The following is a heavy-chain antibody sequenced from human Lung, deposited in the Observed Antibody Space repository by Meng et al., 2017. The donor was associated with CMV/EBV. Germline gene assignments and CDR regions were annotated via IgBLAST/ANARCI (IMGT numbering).Heavy chain of an antibody. V-gene: IGHV1-69*05. Sequence: GTFSSYAISWVRQAPGQGLEWMGGIIPIFGTANYAQKFQGRATITTDKSTSTAYMELSSLRSEDTAVYYCARVRSRDYGDFYAHFDYWGQGTLVTVSS. CDR1: GTFSSYA. D-gene: IGHD4-17*01. J-gene: IGHJ4*02. CDR3: ARVRSRDYGDFYAHFDY. CDR2: IIPIFGTA.